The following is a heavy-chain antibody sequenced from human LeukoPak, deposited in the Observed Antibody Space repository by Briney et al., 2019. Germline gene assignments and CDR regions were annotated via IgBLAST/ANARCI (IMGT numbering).Heavy chain of an antibody. CDR3: ARDGNYDFWSGYLGSYYYYIDV. V-gene: IGHV3-64*01. D-gene: IGHD3-3*01. J-gene: IGHJ6*03. CDR1: GFTFSSYA. Sequence: GRSLRLSCAASGFTFSSYAMHWVRQAPGKGLEYVSAISSNGGSTYYANSVKGRFTISRDNSKNTLYLQMGSLRAEDMAVYYSARDGNYDFWSGYLGSYYYYIDVWGKGTTVTVSS. CDR2: ISSNGGST.